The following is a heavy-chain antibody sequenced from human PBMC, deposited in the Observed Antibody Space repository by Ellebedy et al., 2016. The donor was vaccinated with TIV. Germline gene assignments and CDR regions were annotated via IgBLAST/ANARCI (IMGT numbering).Heavy chain of an antibody. V-gene: IGHV3-33*01. D-gene: IGHD5-12*01. CDR1: GFTFRSYG. Sequence: PGGSLRLSCAASGFTFRSYGMHRVRQAPGKGLEWVSVVWSDVINKDYADSVKGRFTISRDNPKNTLYLQMNSLRAEDTAIYYCAGRGDVFDIWGQGTMVTVSS. CDR3: AGRGDVFDI. CDR2: VWSDVINK. J-gene: IGHJ3*02.